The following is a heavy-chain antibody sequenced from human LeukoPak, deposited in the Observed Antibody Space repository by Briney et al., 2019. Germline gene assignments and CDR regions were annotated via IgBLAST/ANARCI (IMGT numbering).Heavy chain of an antibody. CDR2: IIPIFGIA. CDR3: ARDGLSAQAYYYYGIDV. Sequence: SVKVSCKASGGTFTSYAISWVRQAPGQGLEWMGRIIPIFGIANYAQKFQGRVTITADKSTSTAYMELSSLRSEDTAVYYCARDGLSAQAYYYYGIDVCGQGTTVTVSS. J-gene: IGHJ6*02. V-gene: IGHV1-69*04. CDR1: GGTFTSYA.